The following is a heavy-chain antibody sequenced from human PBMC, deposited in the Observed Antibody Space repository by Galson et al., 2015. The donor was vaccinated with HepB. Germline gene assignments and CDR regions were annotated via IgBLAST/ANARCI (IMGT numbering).Heavy chain of an antibody. V-gene: IGHV1-69*13. Sequence: SVKVSCKASGGTFSNYAISWVRQAPGQGLEWMGGIIPIFGTANYAQKFQGRVTITADESTSTAYMELSSLRSEDTAVYYCARRHTRSPIYSYYAMDVWGQGTPVTVSS. CDR1: GGTFSNYA. CDR2: IIPIFGTA. CDR3: ARRHTRSPIYSYYAMDV. D-gene: IGHD2-2*02. J-gene: IGHJ6*02.